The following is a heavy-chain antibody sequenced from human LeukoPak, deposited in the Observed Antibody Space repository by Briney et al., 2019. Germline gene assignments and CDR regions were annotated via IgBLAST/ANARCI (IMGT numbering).Heavy chain of an antibody. CDR1: DGSISSYY. D-gene: IGHD4-23*01. CDR2: IHYSGST. J-gene: IGHJ5*02. Sequence: SETLSLTCTVSDGSISSYYWSWIRQPPGKGLEWIGHIHYSGSTNYNSSLKSRVTISVDTSKNQFFLKLSSVTAADTAVYYCARGRLPGVTTVARWFDPWGQGTLVTGSS. V-gene: IGHV4-59*01. CDR3: ARGRLPGVTTVARWFDP.